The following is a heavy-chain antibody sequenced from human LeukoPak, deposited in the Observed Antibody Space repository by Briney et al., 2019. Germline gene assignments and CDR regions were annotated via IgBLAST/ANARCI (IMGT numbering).Heavy chain of an antibody. CDR1: GFTFSNFW. J-gene: IGHJ4*02. Sequence: LTGGSLRLSCTASGFTFSNFWMGWVRQAPGKGLEWVANVKEDGSQKTYVDSVKGRFTISRDNAKNSLFLQMNNVRADDTAVYYCARYTYKHDCWGQGTLVTVSS. V-gene: IGHV3-7*01. CDR3: ARYTYKHDC. CDR2: VKEDGSQK. D-gene: IGHD5-24*01.